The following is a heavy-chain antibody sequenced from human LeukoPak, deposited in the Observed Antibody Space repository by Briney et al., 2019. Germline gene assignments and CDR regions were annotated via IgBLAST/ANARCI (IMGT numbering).Heavy chain of an antibody. CDR3: ARGRGSSTSCYGY. CDR1: GFTFSSYS. Sequence: GGSLRLSCAASGFTFSSYSMNGVRQAPGKGLEWVSSISSSSSYIYYADSVKGRFTISRDNVKNSLYLQMNSLRADDTAVYYCARGRGSSTSCYGYWGQGTLVTVSS. D-gene: IGHD2-2*01. V-gene: IGHV3-21*01. J-gene: IGHJ4*02. CDR2: ISSSSSYI.